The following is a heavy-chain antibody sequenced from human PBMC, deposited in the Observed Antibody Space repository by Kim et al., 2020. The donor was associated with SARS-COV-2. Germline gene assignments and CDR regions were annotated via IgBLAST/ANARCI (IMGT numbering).Heavy chain of an antibody. V-gene: IGHV4-34*01. CDR1: GGSFSGYY. CDR2: INHSGST. Sequence: SETLSLTCAVYGGSFSGYYWSWIRQPPGKGLEWIGEINHSGSTNYNPSLKSRVTISVDTSKNQFSLKLSSVTAADTAVYYCARGRIVVVVASTIPFDYWGQGTLVTVSS. D-gene: IGHD2-15*01. CDR3: ARGRIVVVVASTIPFDY. J-gene: IGHJ4*02.